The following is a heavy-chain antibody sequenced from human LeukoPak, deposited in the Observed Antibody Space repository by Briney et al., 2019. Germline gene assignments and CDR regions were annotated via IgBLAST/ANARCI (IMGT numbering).Heavy chain of an antibody. D-gene: IGHD6-6*01. CDR3: AREGRPYRPLDY. CDR2: VNLQGST. CDR1: GGSISSSSYY. J-gene: IGHJ4*02. V-gene: IGHV4-39*07. Sequence: SETLSLTCTVSGGSISSSSYYWGWIRQPPGKGLEWIGEVNLQGSTNYNPSLMGRVAISVDTSENHISLQLTSVTAADTAVYYCAREGRPYRPLDYSGQGTLVTVSS.